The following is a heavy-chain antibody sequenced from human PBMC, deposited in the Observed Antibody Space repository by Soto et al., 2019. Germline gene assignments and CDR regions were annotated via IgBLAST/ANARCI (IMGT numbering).Heavy chain of an antibody. J-gene: IGHJ3*02. CDR3: ARSATYYYDSSASDAFDI. V-gene: IGHV1-45*02. CDR2: ITPLNGNT. D-gene: IGHD3-22*01. CDR1: GYTFTYRY. Sequence: SVQVSCKASGYTFTYRYLHLVRQAPGQALEWLGWITPLNGNTNYAQKFQDRVTITSDRSMSTAYLELSSLRSEDTAMYYCARSATYYYDSSASDAFDIWRQGTMVTVSS.